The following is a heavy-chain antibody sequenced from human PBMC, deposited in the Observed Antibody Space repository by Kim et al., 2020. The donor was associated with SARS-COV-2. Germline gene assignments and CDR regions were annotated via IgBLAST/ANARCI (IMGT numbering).Heavy chain of an antibody. CDR3: VSEYSSSSPGAYYGMDV. CDR1: GGSISSSSYY. CDR2: IYYSGST. V-gene: IGHV4-39*01. Sequence: SETLSLTCTVSGGSISSSSYYWGWIRQPPGKGLEWIGSIYYSGSTYYNPSLKSRVTISVDTSKNQFSLKLSSVTAADTAVYYCVSEYSSSSPGAYYGMDVWGQGTTVTVSS. D-gene: IGHD6-6*01. J-gene: IGHJ6*02.